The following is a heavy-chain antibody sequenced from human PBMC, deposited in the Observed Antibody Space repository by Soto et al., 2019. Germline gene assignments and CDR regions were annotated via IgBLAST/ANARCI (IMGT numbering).Heavy chain of an antibody. V-gene: IGHV4-4*02. Sequence: QVQLQESGPGLVKPSGTLSLTCAVSGDSISNSRWWTWVRQPPGKGLEWIGDIFHSGDTNYNPSLKSRVVISVDQSQNQFSLKVSSVTAADTAVYYCAYSTGWYRHDVWGQGTLVTVSS. CDR1: GDSISNSRW. D-gene: IGHD6-19*01. J-gene: IGHJ3*01. CDR3: AYSTGWYRHDV. CDR2: IFHSGDT.